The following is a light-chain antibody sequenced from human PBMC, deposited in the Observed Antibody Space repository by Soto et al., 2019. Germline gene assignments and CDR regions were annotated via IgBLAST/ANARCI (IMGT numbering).Light chain of an antibody. CDR3: QQRSDWPIT. Sequence: EAVLTQSPATLSLSPGERATLSCRASQSVSRFLAWYQQKPGQAPRLLIFDASNRATGIPARFSARGSGTDFTLTISSLESEDSAVYYCQQRSDWPITFGQGTRLDI. CDR1: QSVSRF. V-gene: IGKV3-11*01. CDR2: DAS. J-gene: IGKJ5*01.